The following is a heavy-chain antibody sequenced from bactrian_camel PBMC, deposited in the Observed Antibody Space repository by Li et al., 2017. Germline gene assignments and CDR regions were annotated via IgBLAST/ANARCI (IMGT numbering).Heavy chain of an antibody. CDR2: IDSDGLA. J-gene: IGHJ4*01. V-gene: IGHV3S55*01. CDR1: GYTYSSYC. CDR3: ARQQGNGNGGSWYAGDEYNY. Sequence: HVQLVESGGGSVQAGGSLRLSCAASGYTYSSYCMGWFRQAPGKEREGVAVIDSDGLAKYADSVKGRFTISQDNAKSTLYLQLNSLKTEDTAMYYCARQQGNGNGGSWYAGDEYNYWGQGTQVTVS. D-gene: IGHD6*01.